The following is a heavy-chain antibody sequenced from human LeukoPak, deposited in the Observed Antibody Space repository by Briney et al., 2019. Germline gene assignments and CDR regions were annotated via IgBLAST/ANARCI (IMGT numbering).Heavy chain of an antibody. CDR3: ARDRLGYCSSTSCPPQYYGMDV. CDR2: IIPIFGTA. D-gene: IGHD2-2*01. CDR1: GGTFSSYA. V-gene: IGHV1-69*01. J-gene: IGHJ6*02. Sequence: SVTVSCTASGGTFSSYAISWVRQAPGQGLGWMGGIIPIFGTANYAQKFQGRVTITADESTSTAYMELSSLRSEDTAVYYCARDRLGYCSSTSCPPQYYGMDVWGQGTTVTVSS.